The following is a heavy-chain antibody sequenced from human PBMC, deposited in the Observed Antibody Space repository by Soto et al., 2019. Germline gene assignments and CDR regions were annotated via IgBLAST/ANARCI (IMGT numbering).Heavy chain of an antibody. CDR1: GYSFTSYW. Sequence: GESLKISCKGSGYSFTSYWIGWVRQMPGKGLEWMGIIYPGDSGTRYSPSFQGQVTISADKSISTAYLQWSSLKASDTAMYYCARSFAAAAGRYYYGMDVWGQGTPVTVSS. D-gene: IGHD6-13*01. V-gene: IGHV5-51*01. CDR3: ARSFAAAAGRYYYGMDV. CDR2: IYPGDSGT. J-gene: IGHJ6*02.